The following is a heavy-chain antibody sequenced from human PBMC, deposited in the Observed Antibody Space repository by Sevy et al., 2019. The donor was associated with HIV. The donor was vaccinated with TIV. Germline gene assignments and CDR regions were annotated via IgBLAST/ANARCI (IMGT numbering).Heavy chain of an antibody. CDR2: VTTYKDST. CDR3: ARVDPYYEFGDV. J-gene: IGHJ6*02. V-gene: IGHV1-18*01. D-gene: IGHD3-3*01. CDR1: GYTLNDYG. Sequence: ASVKVSCEASGYTLNDYGISWVRQAPGQGLAWIGWVTTYKDSTNYAQNFQGRVTLTTDTSTNTAYMELRSLRSDDTAVYYCARVDPYYEFGDVWGQGTTVTVSS.